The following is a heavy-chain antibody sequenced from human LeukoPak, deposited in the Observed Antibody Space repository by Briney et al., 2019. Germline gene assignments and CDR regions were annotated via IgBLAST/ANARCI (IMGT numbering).Heavy chain of an antibody. J-gene: IGHJ6*03. V-gene: IGHV1-8*01. CDR3: ARYPHYYYMDV. CDR1: GYTFTSYD. CDR2: MNPNSGNT. Sequence: ASVKVSCTASGYTFTSYDINWVRQAPGQGLEWMGWMNPNSGNTGYAQKFQGRVTMTRNTSISTAYMELSSLRSEDTAVYYCARYPHYYYMDVWGKGTTVTVSS.